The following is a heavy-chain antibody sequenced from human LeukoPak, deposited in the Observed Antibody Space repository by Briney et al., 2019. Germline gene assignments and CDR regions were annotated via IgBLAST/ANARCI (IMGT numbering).Heavy chain of an antibody. V-gene: IGHV3-53*01. CDR3: ARAAPDSGYCSGGSCFDY. CDR1: GFTVSSNY. Sequence: GGSLRLSCAASGFTVSSNYMSWVRQAPGKGLEWVSVIYSGGSTYYADSVKGRFTISRDNSKSTLYLQMNSLRAEDTAVYYCARAAPDSGYCSGGSCFDYWGQGTLVTVSS. D-gene: IGHD2-15*01. CDR2: IYSGGST. J-gene: IGHJ4*02.